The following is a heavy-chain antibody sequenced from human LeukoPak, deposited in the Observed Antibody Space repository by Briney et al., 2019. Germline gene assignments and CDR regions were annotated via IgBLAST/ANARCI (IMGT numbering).Heavy chain of an antibody. CDR2: INDSGSV. V-gene: IGHV4-34*01. Sequence: PSETLSLTCAVYGGSFSCYYWSWIRQPPGKGLEWNGEINDSGSVNCNPSLKNRVTLSVDTSKNQFSLRLSSVAAADTAVYYCARRLVDSGASQVSDDWGQGTLVTVSS. CDR3: ARRLVDSGASQVSDD. D-gene: IGHD2-15*01. J-gene: IGHJ4*02. CDR1: GGSFSCYY.